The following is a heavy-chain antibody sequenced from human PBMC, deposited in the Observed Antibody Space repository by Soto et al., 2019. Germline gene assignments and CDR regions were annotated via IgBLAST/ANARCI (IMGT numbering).Heavy chain of an antibody. V-gene: IGHV1-18*04. D-gene: IGHD3-22*01. CDR3: ARARPYYYDSSGFGDFDY. J-gene: IGHJ4*02. CDR2: ISAYNGNT. Sequence: ASVKVSCKASGYTFTSYGISCVLQSRLQGLEWMGWISAYNGNTNYAQKLQGRVTMTTDTSTSTAYMELRSLRSDDTAVYYCARARPYYYDSSGFGDFDYWGQGTLVTVSS. CDR1: GYTFTSYG.